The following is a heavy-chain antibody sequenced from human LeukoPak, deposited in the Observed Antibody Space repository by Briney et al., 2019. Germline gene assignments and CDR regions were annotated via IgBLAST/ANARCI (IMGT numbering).Heavy chain of an antibody. J-gene: IGHJ4*02. CDR2: IYSSGIT. CDR1: GGSIGGYY. Sequence: SSETLSLTCTVSGGSIGGYYGSWGRQPPLKGLELVGFIYSSGITRYSPSLKSRLIISVDTSKNQSSLRLSSVPAADTALYYCARLATDSDILTGSDYWGQGTLVTVSS. D-gene: IGHD3-9*01. CDR3: ARLATDSDILTGSDY. V-gene: IGHV4-59*08.